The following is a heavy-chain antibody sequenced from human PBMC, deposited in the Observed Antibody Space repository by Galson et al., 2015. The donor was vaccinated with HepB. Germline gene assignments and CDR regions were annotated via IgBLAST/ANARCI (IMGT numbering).Heavy chain of an antibody. J-gene: IGHJ4*02. Sequence: SLRLSCAASGFTFSCYAMAWVRQAPGKGLEWISAITPSGDNTYSADSMKGRFFISRDNSQNTLFLQMNSLRADETAIYFCAKVFPEKTDGWYRQALYYFDSWGQGTRVTVSS. V-gene: IGHV3-23*01. CDR1: GFTFSCYA. CDR2: ITPSGDNT. D-gene: IGHD6-19*01. CDR3: AKVFPEKTDGWYRQALYYFDS.